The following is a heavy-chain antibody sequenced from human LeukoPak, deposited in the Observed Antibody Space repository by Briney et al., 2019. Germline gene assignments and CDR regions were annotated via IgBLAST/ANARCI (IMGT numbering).Heavy chain of an antibody. V-gene: IGHV4-59*01. Sequence: PSETLSLTCSVSGGSIRSYYWSWFRQPPGKGLEWIGSIYYSGSTTYNPSLKSRVTISVDTSKNQFSLKVNSVTAADTAVYYCARANCFDYWGQGTLVTVSS. J-gene: IGHJ4*02. CDR2: IYYSGST. CDR3: ARANCFDY. CDR1: GGSIRSYY.